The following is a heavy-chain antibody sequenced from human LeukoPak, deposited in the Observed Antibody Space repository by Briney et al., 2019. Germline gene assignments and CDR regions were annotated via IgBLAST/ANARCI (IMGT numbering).Heavy chain of an antibody. CDR1: GYTFTGYY. V-gene: IGHV1-2*02. CDR2: INSDSGGT. Sequence: ASVKVSCKASGYTFTGYYIDWVRQAPGQGLEWMGWINSDSGGTNYAQKFQGRVTMTRDTSTSTAYMELSLLRYGDTPFYYCARDSITVTTPYFDYWGQGTLVTVPS. J-gene: IGHJ4*02. D-gene: IGHD4-17*01. CDR3: ARDSITVTTPYFDY.